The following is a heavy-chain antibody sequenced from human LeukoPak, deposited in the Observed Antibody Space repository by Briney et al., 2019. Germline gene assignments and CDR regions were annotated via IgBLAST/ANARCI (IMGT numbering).Heavy chain of an antibody. CDR2: IYTSGST. J-gene: IGHJ6*03. CDR1: GGSISSGSYY. CDR3: ARVGSGGPPYYYYYYMDV. D-gene: IGHD1-26*01. Sequence: SQTLSLTCTVSGGSISSGSYYWSWIRQPAGKGLEWIGRIYTSGSTNYNPSLKSRVTISVDTSKNQFSLKLSSVTAADTAVYYCARVGSGGPPYYYYYYMDVWGKGTTVTVSS. V-gene: IGHV4-61*02.